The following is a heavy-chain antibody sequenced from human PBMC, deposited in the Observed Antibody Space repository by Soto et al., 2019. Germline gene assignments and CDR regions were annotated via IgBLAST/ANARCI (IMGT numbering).Heavy chain of an antibody. CDR1: GFTVSSNY. V-gene: IGHV3-66*04. CDR2: IYSGGST. CDR3: ASHRVSGY. J-gene: IGHJ4*02. Sequence: PGGSLRLSCAVSGFTVSSNYMGWVRQAPGKGLEWVSIIYSGGSTYYADSVKGIFTISRDNSKNTLYLQMNSLRAEDTAVYYCASHRVSGYWGQGTLVTVSS. D-gene: IGHD6-6*01.